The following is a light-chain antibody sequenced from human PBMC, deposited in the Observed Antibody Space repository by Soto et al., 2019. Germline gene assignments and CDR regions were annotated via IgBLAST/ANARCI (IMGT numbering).Light chain of an antibody. CDR2: DVS. CDR3: CSYAGDFYV. V-gene: IGLV2-11*01. Sequence: QSVLTQPRSVSGSPGQSVAISCTGTTSDVGGYDYVSWHQQHPGKAPELIIFDVSKRPSGVPDRFSGSKSGDTASLTITGLQAEDEADYFCCSYAGDFYVFGSGTKVT. J-gene: IGLJ1*01. CDR1: TSDVGGYDY.